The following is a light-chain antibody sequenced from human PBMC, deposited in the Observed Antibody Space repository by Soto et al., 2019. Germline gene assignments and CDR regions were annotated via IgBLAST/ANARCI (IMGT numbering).Light chain of an antibody. V-gene: IGLV1-47*01. CDR2: RNN. CDR1: SSNIGSNY. CDR3: AAWDDSRGV. J-gene: IGLJ1*01. Sequence: QSVLTQPPSASGTPGQRVTISCSGSSSNIGSNYVYWYQQLPGTAPKLLIYRNNQRPSGVPDRFSGSKSGTSASLAISGLRSEDEADYYCAAWDDSRGVFGTGTKATVL.